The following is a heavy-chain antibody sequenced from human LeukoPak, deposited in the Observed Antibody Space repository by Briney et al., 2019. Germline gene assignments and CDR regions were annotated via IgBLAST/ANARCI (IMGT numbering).Heavy chain of an antibody. CDR1: GCSSSSGSYF. Sequence: PSQNLSRTCTVSGCSSSSGSYFRRSLRQHPGKSLESIGYIYHSGSTYYNPDLKCRVTISGDTSKKQCALKLSSVTAADTAVYYCARDGATDNYCNGMDVWGQGATGTVSS. J-gene: IGHJ6*01. V-gene: IGHV4-31*03. D-gene: IGHD1-26*01. CDR2: IYHSGST. CDR3: ARDGATDNYCNGMDV.